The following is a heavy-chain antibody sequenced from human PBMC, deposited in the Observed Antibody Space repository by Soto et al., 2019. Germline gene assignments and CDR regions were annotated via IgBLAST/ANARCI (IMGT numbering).Heavy chain of an antibody. D-gene: IGHD6-6*01. Sequence: SETLSLTCAVSGGSISSSNCWSFVRQPPGKGLEWIGEIYHSGSTNYNPSLKSRVTISVDKSKNQFSLKLSSVTAADTAVYYCARNIAARDYYGMDVWGQGTTVTVSS. CDR3: ARNIAARDYYGMDV. J-gene: IGHJ6*02. V-gene: IGHV4-4*02. CDR2: IYHSGST. CDR1: GGSISSSNC.